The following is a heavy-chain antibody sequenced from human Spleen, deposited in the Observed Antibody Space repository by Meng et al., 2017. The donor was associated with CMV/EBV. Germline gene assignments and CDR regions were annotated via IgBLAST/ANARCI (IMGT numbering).Heavy chain of an antibody. CDR1: GFTFSSYA. J-gene: IGHJ6*02. V-gene: IGHV3-23*01. CDR2: IHGDHTT. D-gene: IGHD3-3*01. Sequence: GESLKISCAASGFTFSSYAMSWVRQAPGKGLEWISYIHGDHTTYYADSVKGRFTISRDNSKNTLYLQMSSLRAEDTAVYYCAKDLYYDFWSGYYREYYYYGMDVWGQGTTVTVSS. CDR3: AKDLYYDFWSGYYREYYYYGMDV.